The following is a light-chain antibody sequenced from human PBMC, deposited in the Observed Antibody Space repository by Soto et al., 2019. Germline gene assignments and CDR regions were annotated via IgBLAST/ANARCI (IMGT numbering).Light chain of an antibody. CDR1: SSDVGNYNF. J-gene: IGLJ2*01. Sequence: QSVLTQPASVSGSPGQSITISCIGTSSDVGNYNFVSWYQHHPGKAPRLIISEASNRPSGIPSRFSGSKSGNTASLTISGLRAEDEADYYCCSYTRSDTLLFGGGTKVTVL. V-gene: IGLV2-23*01. CDR3: CSYTRSDTLL. CDR2: EAS.